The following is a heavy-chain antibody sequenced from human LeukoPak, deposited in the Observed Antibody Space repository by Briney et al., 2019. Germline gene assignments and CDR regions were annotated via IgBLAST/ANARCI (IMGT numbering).Heavy chain of an antibody. CDR3: ARDAQWELRAFDV. D-gene: IGHD1-26*01. J-gene: IGHJ3*01. CDR1: GGRFKSYG. Sequence: SVKVSCKTTGGRFKSYGFSWVRQAPGQGLEWMGGIIPVFDRPTYAQKFEGRITITADKSTNTTYMEISSLTSDDTAVYYCARDAQWELRAFDVWGQGTMVKVSS. CDR2: IIPVFDRP. V-gene: IGHV1-69*06.